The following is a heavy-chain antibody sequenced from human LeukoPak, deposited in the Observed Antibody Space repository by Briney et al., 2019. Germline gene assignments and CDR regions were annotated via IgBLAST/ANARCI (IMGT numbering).Heavy chain of an antibody. J-gene: IGHJ4*02. CDR2: IYPGDSDT. D-gene: IGHD5-24*01. CDR3: ARRLRGDGYSSEFDY. CDR1: GYSFANYW. Sequence: GESLKISCKTFGYSFANYWIGWVRQMPGKGLEWMGIIYPGDSDTRYSPSFQGQVTISADKSISTAYLQWSSLKASDTAMYYCARRLRGDGYSSEFDYWGQGTLVTVSS. V-gene: IGHV5-51*01.